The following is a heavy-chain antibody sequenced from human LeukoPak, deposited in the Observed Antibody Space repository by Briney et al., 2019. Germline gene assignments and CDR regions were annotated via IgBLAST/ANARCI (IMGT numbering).Heavy chain of an antibody. Sequence: SETLSLTCTVSGGSISSYYWSWIRQPPGKGLEWIGYIYYSGSTNYNPPLKSRVTISVDTSKNQFSLKLSSVTAADTAVYYCASGVGSAMVTGYFDYWGQGTLVTVSS. D-gene: IGHD5-18*01. V-gene: IGHV4-59*01. J-gene: IGHJ4*02. CDR1: GGSISSYY. CDR3: ASGVGSAMVTGYFDY. CDR2: IYYSGST.